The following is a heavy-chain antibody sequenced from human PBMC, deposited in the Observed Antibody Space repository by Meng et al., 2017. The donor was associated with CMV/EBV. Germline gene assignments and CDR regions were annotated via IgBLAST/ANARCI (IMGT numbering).Heavy chain of an antibody. D-gene: IGHD3-3*01. V-gene: IGHV1-69*02. CDR2: IIPILGIA. CDR1: SYS. CDR3: ARGGDYDFLSGPQLPSEYFQH. Sequence: SYSISCVRQALGQRPEWMGRIIPILGIANYAQNFQGRVTITADKSTSTAYMELSSLRSEDTAVYYCARGGDYDFLSGPQLPSEYFQHWGQGTLVTVSS. J-gene: IGHJ1*01.